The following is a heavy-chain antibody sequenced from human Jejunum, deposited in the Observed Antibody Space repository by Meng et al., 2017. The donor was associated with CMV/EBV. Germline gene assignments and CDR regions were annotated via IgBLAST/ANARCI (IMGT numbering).Heavy chain of an antibody. CDR1: FIFSEYL. D-gene: IGHD4-11*01. V-gene: IGHV3-11*01. Sequence: FIFSEYLMYWFRQAPGKGLEWVARICHSNSVIDYADFVEGRFIISRDNVKNSLYLQMDSLRAEDTAVYYCARNYSSLDYYYGMDVWGQGTAVTVSS. CDR2: ICHSNSVI. J-gene: IGHJ6*02. CDR3: ARNYSSLDYYYGMDV.